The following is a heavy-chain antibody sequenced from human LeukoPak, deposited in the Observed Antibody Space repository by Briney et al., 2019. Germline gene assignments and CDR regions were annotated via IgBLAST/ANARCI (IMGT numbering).Heavy chain of an antibody. CDR3: AREAQKYCSGGSCYGPGDY. D-gene: IGHD2-15*01. CDR2: ISSSSSYI. J-gene: IGHJ4*02. V-gene: IGHV3-21*01. Sequence: GGSLRLSCAASGFTFSSYSMNWVRQAPGKGLEWVSSISSSSSYIYYADSVKGRFTISRDNAKNSLYLQINSLRAEDTAVYYCAREAQKYCSGGSCYGPGDYWGQGTLVTVSS. CDR1: GFTFSSYS.